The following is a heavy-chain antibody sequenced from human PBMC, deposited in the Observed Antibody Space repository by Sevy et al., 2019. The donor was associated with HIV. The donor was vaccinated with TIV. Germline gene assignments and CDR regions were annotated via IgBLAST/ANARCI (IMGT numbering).Heavy chain of an antibody. Sequence: ASVKVSCKASGGTFSSYAISWVRQAPGQGLEWMGGIIPVFGTANYAQKFQGRVTITADESTSRAYMELSSLRSEDTALYYCARVHYYGSGSYTGAFDIWGKGTMVTVSS. CDR3: ARVHYYGSGSYTGAFDI. CDR1: GGTFSSYA. V-gene: IGHV1-69*13. J-gene: IGHJ3*02. D-gene: IGHD3-10*01. CDR2: IIPVFGTA.